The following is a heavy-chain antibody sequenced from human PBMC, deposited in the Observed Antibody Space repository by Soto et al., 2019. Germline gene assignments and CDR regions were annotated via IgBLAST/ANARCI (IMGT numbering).Heavy chain of an antibody. D-gene: IGHD3-3*01. J-gene: IGHJ4*02. V-gene: IGHV4-30-4*01. CDR3: AWGLGNGGYYHFVS. Sequence: QVQLQESGPGLVKPSQTLSLACTVSGGSISTGDYYWTWIRQPPGKGLEWIGHIYNGVITYYNPSLKRRLSRSGDTSKNQFSLKLSSVTAADTAVYYCAWGLGNGGYYHFVSWGPGSLISVSS. CDR1: GGSISTGDYY. CDR2: IYNGVIT.